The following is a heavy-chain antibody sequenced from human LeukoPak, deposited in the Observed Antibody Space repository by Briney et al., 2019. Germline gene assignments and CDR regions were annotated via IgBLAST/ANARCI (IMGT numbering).Heavy chain of an antibody. V-gene: IGHV4-4*09. CDR3: ARGATTVTS. CDR1: GGSISSYY. Sequence: SETLSLTCTVSGGSISSYYWSWIRQPPGKGLEWIGYIYTSGSTNYNPSLKSRVTISVDTSKNQSSLKLSSVTAADTAVYYCARGATTVTSWGQGTLVTVSS. J-gene: IGHJ4*02. D-gene: IGHD4-11*01. CDR2: IYTSGST.